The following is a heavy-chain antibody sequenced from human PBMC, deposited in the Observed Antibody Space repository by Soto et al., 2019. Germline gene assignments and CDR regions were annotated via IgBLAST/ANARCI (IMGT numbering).Heavy chain of an antibody. Sequence: SETLSLTCAVYGGSFSGYYWSWIRQPPGKGLEWIGEINHSGSTNYNPSLKSRVTISVDTSKNQFSLKLSSVTAADTAVYYCARVLGCTNGVCYNDYYYYMDVWGKGTTVTVSS. J-gene: IGHJ6*03. CDR3: ARVLGCTNGVCYNDYYYYMDV. V-gene: IGHV4-34*01. CDR2: INHSGST. D-gene: IGHD2-8*01. CDR1: GGSFSGYY.